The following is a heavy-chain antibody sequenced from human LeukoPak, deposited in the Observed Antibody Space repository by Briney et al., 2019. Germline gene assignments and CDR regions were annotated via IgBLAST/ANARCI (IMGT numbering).Heavy chain of an antibody. Sequence: PSETLSLTCTVSGGSISNNSYYWGWIRQPPGKGLEWIGSIYYSGSTYYNPSLKSRVTISVDTSKNQFSLKLSSVTAADTAVYYCARAVGATIDYWGQGTLVTVSS. CDR3: ARAVGATIDY. CDR2: IYYSGST. V-gene: IGHV4-39*07. CDR1: GGSISNNSYY. J-gene: IGHJ4*02. D-gene: IGHD1-26*01.